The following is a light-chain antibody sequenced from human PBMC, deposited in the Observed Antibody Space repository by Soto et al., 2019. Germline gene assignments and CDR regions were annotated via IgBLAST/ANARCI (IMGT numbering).Light chain of an antibody. CDR2: EGS. J-gene: IGLJ2*01. Sequence: QSVLTQPASGSGSPGQSITISCTGTSSDVGSYNLVSWYQQHPGKAPKLMIYEGSKRPSGVSNRFSGSKSGNTASLTISGLQAEDEADYYCCSYAGSSTLVFGGGTKVTVL. CDR1: SSDVGSYNL. V-gene: IGLV2-23*01. CDR3: CSYAGSSTLV.